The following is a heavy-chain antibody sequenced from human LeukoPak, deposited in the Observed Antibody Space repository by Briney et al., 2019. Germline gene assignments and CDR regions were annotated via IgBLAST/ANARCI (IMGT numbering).Heavy chain of an antibody. J-gene: IGHJ5*02. CDR1: GYTFSNYD. CDR3: TRGRGAVAKSNWFDP. D-gene: IGHD6-19*01. Sequence: SVKVSCKASGYTFSNYDINWVRQATGQGLEWMGWMNPNSGNTGYAQKFQGRVTMTRNTSISTAYMEVSSLSSEDTAVYYCTRGRGAVAKSNWFDPWGQGTLVTVSS. V-gene: IGHV1-8*01. CDR2: MNPNSGNT.